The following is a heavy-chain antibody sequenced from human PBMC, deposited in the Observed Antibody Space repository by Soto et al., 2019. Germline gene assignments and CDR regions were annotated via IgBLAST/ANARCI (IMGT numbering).Heavy chain of an antibody. CDR3: AKGNYDNWFDP. CDR1: GFTFDDYA. J-gene: IGHJ5*02. D-gene: IGHD1-7*01. CDR2: ISWNSGSI. V-gene: IGHV3-9*01. Sequence: EVQLVESGGGLVQPGRSLRLSCAASGFTFDDYAMHWVRQAPGKGLEWVSGISWNSGSIGYADPVKGRFTISRDNAKNSLYLQMNSLRAEDTALYYCAKGNYDNWFDPWGQGTLVTVSS.